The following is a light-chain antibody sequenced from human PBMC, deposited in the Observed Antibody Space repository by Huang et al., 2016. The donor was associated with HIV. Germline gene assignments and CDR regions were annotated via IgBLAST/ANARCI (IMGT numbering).Light chain of an antibody. Sequence: DIVMTQSPDSLAVSLGERATINCKSSQSVLSSSNNKNYLDWYQHKAGQPPKLLIYWASTREFGVPDRFSGSGSGADFTLTISNLQAEDVAVYYCQQYYSSWTFGRGTKVEIK. CDR2: WAS. CDR3: QQYYSSWT. J-gene: IGKJ1*01. V-gene: IGKV4-1*01. CDR1: QSVLSSSNNKNY.